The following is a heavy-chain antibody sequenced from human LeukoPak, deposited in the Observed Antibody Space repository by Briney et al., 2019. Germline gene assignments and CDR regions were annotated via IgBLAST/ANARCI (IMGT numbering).Heavy chain of an antibody. V-gene: IGHV1-2*06. CDR2: INANSGGT. D-gene: IGHD1-26*01. CDR3: ARDVSSTPNWEFDY. CDR1: GYTFADYF. Sequence: ASVKVSCKTSGYTFADYFIHWVLQAPGQGLEWMGRINANSGGTEYEQKFQGRVTMTRDTSISTAYVEVNWLISDDTAIYYCARDVSSTPNWEFDYWGQGTLVTVSS. J-gene: IGHJ4*02.